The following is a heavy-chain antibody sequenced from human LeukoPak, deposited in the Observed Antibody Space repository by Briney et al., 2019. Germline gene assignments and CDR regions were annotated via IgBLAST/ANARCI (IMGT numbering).Heavy chain of an antibody. CDR1: GGSISSGGYY. D-gene: IGHD6-13*01. Sequence: TLSLTCTVSGGSISSGGYYWSWIRQPPGKGLEWIGYIYHSGSTYYNPSLKSRVTISVDRSKNQFSLKLSSVTAADTAVYYCARGVAAAADYFDYWGQGTLVTVSS. CDR3: ARGVAAAADYFDY. CDR2: IYHSGST. V-gene: IGHV4-30-2*01. J-gene: IGHJ4*02.